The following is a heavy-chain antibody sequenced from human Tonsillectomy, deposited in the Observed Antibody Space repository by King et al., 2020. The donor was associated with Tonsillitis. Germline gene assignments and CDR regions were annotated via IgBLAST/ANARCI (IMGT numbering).Heavy chain of an antibody. CDR2: IYYSGST. CDR1: GGSISSSSYY. J-gene: IGHJ5*02. D-gene: IGHD2-2*01. Sequence: QLQESGPGRVKPSETLSLTCTVSGGSISSSSYYLGWIRQPPGKGLEGSGSIYYSGSTYDYPSLKSRVTISVDMSKNQFSPKLSSVTAADTAVYYCARHEVGYCSSTSCQYNWFDPWGQGTLVTVSS. CDR3: ARHEVGYCSSTSCQYNWFDP. V-gene: IGHV4-39*01.